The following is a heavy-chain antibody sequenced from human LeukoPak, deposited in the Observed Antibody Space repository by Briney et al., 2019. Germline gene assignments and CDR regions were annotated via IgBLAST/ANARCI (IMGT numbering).Heavy chain of an antibody. V-gene: IGHV3-11*06. D-gene: IGHD5-12*01. Sequence: GGSLRLSCAASGFTFSDYYMSWIRQAPGKGLEWVSFISSSSININYADSVKGRFTISRENAKNSLYLQMNSLRAEDPAVYYCARSGTGYEKAFFDYWGQGTLVTVSS. CDR1: GFTFSDYY. CDR2: ISSSSINI. CDR3: ARSGTGYEKAFFDY. J-gene: IGHJ4*02.